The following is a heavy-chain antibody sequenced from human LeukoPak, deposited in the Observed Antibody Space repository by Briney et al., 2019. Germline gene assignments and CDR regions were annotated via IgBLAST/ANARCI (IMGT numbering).Heavy chain of an antibody. Sequence: GASVKVSCKASGYTFTGYYMHWVRQAPGQGLEWMGWINPNSGGTNYAQKFQGRVTMTRDTSISTAYMELSRLRSDDTAVYYCARGDTIYYYGSGSRHWFDPWGQGTLVTVSS. J-gene: IGHJ5*02. V-gene: IGHV1-2*02. D-gene: IGHD3-10*01. CDR2: INPNSGGT. CDR3: ARGDTIYYYGSGSRHWFDP. CDR1: GYTFTGYY.